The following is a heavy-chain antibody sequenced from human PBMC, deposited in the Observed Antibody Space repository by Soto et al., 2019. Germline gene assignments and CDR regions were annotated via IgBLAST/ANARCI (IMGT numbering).Heavy chain of an antibody. J-gene: IGHJ6*03. CDR1: GFTFSSYA. D-gene: IGHD6-13*01. CDR2: ISSSGGDT. Sequence: GGSLRLSCAASGFTFSSYAMSWVRQAPGKGLEWVSAISSSGGDTYYADSVKGRFTISRDNSKNTLYLQMNSLRAEDTAVYYCAKGNTAGHYYYMDVWGKGTKVTGSS. CDR3: AKGNTAGHYYYMDV. V-gene: IGHV3-23*01.